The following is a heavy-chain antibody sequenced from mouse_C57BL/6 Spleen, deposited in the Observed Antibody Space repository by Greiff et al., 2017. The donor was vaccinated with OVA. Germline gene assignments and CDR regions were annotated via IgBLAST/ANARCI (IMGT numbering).Heavy chain of an antibody. V-gene: IGHV14-4*01. CDR2: IDPENGDT. D-gene: IGHD1-1*01. CDR1: GFNIKDDY. Sequence: VQLKESGAELVRPGASVKLSCTASGFNIKDDYMHWVKQRPEQGLEWIGWIDPENGDTEYASKFQGKATITADTSSNTAYLQLSSLTSEDTAVYDCTTGYYGSSSWFAYWGQGTLVTVSA. J-gene: IGHJ3*01. CDR3: TTGYYGSSSWFAY.